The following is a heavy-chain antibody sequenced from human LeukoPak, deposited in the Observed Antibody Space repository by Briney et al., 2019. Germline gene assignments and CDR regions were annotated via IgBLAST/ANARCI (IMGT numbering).Heavy chain of an antibody. D-gene: IGHD4-17*01. CDR3: ARLVYGDYVFDY. J-gene: IGHJ4*02. V-gene: IGHV4-39*01. CDR1: GGSMSSSSYY. CDR2: IYYSGST. Sequence: SETLSLTCTVSGGSMSSSSYYWGWIRQPPGKGLEWIGSIYYSGSTYYNPSLKSRVTISVDTSKNQFSLKLSSVTAADTAVYYCARLVYGDYVFDYWGQGTLVTVSS.